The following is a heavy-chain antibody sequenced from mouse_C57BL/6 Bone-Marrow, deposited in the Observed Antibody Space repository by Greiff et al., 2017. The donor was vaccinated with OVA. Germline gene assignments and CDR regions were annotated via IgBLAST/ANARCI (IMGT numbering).Heavy chain of an antibody. CDR2: INPYNGDT. CDR3: ARTHPAWFAY. CDR1: GYSFTGYF. V-gene: IGHV1-20*01. J-gene: IGHJ3*01. Sequence: VQLQQSGPELVKPGDSVKISCKASGYSFTGYFMNWVMQSHGKSLEWIGRINPYNGDTFYNQKFKGKATLTVDKSSSTAHMALRSLTSEDSAVYYCARTHPAWFAYWGQGTLVTVSA.